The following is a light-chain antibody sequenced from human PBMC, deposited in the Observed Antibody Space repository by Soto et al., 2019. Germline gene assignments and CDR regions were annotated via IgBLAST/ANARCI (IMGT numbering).Light chain of an antibody. Sequence: EIVLTQSPGTLSLSPGQRATLSCMASQRLSASYLAWYQHKPGQAPRLLMYGASRRATGIPDRFSGSGSGTDFTLTISRLEPEDFVVYFCQQYGSSPLTFGGGTKVDIK. J-gene: IGKJ4*01. CDR2: GAS. CDR1: QRLSASY. CDR3: QQYGSSPLT. V-gene: IGKV3-20*01.